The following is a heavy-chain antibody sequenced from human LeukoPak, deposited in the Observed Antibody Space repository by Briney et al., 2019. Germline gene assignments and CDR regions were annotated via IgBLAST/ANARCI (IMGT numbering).Heavy chain of an antibody. CDR3: ARDSAEFDY. Sequence: KPSETLSLTCTVSGGSISGSSYYWGWIRQPPGKGLEWIGSIYSSGSTYYNPSLKSRVAISVDTSKNQFSLKLSSVTAADTAVYYCARDSAEFDYWGQGTLVTVSS. J-gene: IGHJ4*02. CDR1: GGSISGSSYY. CDR2: IYSSGST. V-gene: IGHV4-39*07.